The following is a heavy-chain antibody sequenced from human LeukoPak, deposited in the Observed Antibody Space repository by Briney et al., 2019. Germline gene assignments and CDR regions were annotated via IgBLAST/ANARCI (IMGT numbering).Heavy chain of an antibody. Sequence: GGSLRLSCAASGFTFSSYSMNWVSQAPGKGLEWVSYISSSSSTIYYADSVKGRFTISRDNAKNSLYLQMNSLRAEDTAVYYCARHRGYSSSWEDYDAFDIWGQGTMVTVSS. V-gene: IGHV3-48*04. CDR3: ARHRGYSSSWEDYDAFDI. CDR1: GFTFSSYS. CDR2: ISSSSSTI. D-gene: IGHD6-13*01. J-gene: IGHJ3*02.